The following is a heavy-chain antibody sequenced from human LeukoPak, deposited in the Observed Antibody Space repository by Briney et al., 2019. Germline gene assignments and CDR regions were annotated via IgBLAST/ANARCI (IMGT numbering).Heavy chain of an antibody. D-gene: IGHD3-3*02. CDR2: ISWNSGSI. V-gene: IGHV3-9*01. J-gene: IGHJ6*02. Sequence: GGSLRLSCAASGFTFDDYAMHWVRQAPGKGLGWVSGISWNSGSIGYADSVKGRFTISRDNAKNSLYLQMNSLRAEDTALYYCAKAPRAFYYYGMDVWGQGTTVTVSS. CDR3: AKAPRAFYYYGMDV. CDR1: GFTFDDYA.